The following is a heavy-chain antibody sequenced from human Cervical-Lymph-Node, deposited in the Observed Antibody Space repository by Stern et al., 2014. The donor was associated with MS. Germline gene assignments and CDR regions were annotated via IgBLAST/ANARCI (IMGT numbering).Heavy chain of an antibody. J-gene: IGHJ4*02. V-gene: IGHV3-9*01. Sequence: VQLVESGGGLVQPGRSLRLSCAGSGFTFADYDMHWVRQAPGKGLEWGSGITWNRGGIDYADSVKGRFIISRDNAKNALYLQMNSLRTEDTALYYCAKDPSPRYSYGPHDKWGQGTLVTVSS. CDR1: GFTFADYD. CDR3: AKDPSPRYSYGPHDK. D-gene: IGHD5-18*01. CDR2: ITWNRGGI.